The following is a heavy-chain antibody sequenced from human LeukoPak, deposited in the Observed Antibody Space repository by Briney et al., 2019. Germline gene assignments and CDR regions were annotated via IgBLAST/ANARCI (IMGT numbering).Heavy chain of an antibody. V-gene: IGHV4-34*01. CDR3: ARAPPTAYYYYYYGMDV. D-gene: IGHD2-21*01. CDR1: GGSFSGYY. Sequence: SETLSLTCAVYGGSFSGYYWSWIRQPPGKGLEWIGEINHSGSTNYNPSLQSRVTISVDTSKNQFSLKLSSVTAADTAVYYCARAPPTAYYYYYYGMDVWGQGTTVTVSS. J-gene: IGHJ6*02. CDR2: INHSGST.